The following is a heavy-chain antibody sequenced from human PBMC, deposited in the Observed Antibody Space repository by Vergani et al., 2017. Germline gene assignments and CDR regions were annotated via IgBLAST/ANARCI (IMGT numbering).Heavy chain of an antibody. CDR2: INHSGST. CDR1: GGSISSGGYS. CDR3: ARGRTAWDIVVVPAAIPFDP. J-gene: IGHJ5*02. Sequence: QLQLQESGSGLVKPSQTLSLTCAVSGGSISSGGYSWSWIRQPPGKGLEWIGYINHSGSTNYNPSLKSRVTISVDTSKNQFSLKLSSVTAADTAVYYCARGRTAWDIVVVPAAIPFDPWGQGTLVTVSS. D-gene: IGHD2-2*02. V-gene: IGHV4-30-2*01.